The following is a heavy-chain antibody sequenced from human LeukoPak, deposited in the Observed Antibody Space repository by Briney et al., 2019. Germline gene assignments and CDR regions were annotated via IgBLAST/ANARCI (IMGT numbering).Heavy chain of an antibody. Sequence: PGGSLRLSCAASGFTFSSYAMSWVRQAPGKGLEWVSAFSGSGGSTYYADSVKGRFTISRDNSKNTLYLQMNSLRAEDTAVYYCARVVPPTDYGSGSYFWDPYSFDYWGQGTLVTVSS. D-gene: IGHD3-10*01. V-gene: IGHV3-23*01. CDR3: ARVVPPTDYGSGSYFWDPYSFDY. CDR2: FSGSGGST. CDR1: GFTFSSYA. J-gene: IGHJ4*02.